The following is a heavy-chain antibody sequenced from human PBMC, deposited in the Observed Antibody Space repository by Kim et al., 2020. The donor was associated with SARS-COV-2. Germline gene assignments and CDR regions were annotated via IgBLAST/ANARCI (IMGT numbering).Heavy chain of an antibody. V-gene: IGHV1-69*04. D-gene: IGHD6-13*01. J-gene: IGHJ5*02. CDR1: GGTFSSYA. CDR3: ARELYSSSWQNWFDP. CDR2: IIPILGIA. Sequence: SVKVSCKASGGTFSSYAISWVRQAPGQGLEWMGRIIPILGIANYAQKFQGRVTITADKSTSTAYMELSSLRSEDTAVYYCARELYSSSWQNWFDPWGQGTLVTVSS.